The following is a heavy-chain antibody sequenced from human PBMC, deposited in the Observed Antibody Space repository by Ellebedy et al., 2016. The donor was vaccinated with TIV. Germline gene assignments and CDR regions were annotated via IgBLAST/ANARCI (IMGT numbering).Heavy chain of an antibody. D-gene: IGHD3-16*01. CDR3: TTELPIYGGFGMDV. J-gene: IGHJ6*02. V-gene: IGHV3-15*01. Sequence: GGSLRLXXAASGFTFSNAWMSWVRQAPGKGLEWVGRIKSKTDGGTTDYAAPVKGRFTISRHDSKNTLYLQMNTLKTEDTAVYYCTTELPIYGGFGMDVWGQGTTVTVSS. CDR1: GFTFSNAW. CDR2: IKSKTDGGTT.